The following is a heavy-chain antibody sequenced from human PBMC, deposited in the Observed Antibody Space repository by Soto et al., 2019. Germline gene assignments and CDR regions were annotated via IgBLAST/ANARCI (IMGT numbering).Heavy chain of an antibody. V-gene: IGHV3-7*03. CDR1: GFTFSAYR. J-gene: IGHJ4*02. Sequence: EVQLVESGGGLVQPGGSLRLSCVASGFTFSAYRMSWVRQAPGKGLEWVANIKQDGSEKKYVDSVKGRFTISRDNAKNSHYLQMNRLRAEDTAVYYCARGAVTFDYWGQGTLVTASS. CDR3: ARGAVTFDY. CDR2: IKQDGSEK. D-gene: IGHD4-17*01.